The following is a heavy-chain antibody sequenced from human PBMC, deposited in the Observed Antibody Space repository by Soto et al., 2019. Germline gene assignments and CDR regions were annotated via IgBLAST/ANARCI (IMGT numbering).Heavy chain of an antibody. CDR2: IYYSGST. D-gene: IGHD3-22*01. CDR1: GGSISSGGYY. CDR3: ARDPRYDSSGYYDP. Sequence: SETLSLTCTVSGGSISSGGYYWSWIRQQPGKGLEWIGYIYYSGSTYYNPSLKSRVTISVDTSKNQFSLKLSSVTAADTAVYYCARDPRYDSSGYYDPWGQGTLVTVSS. V-gene: IGHV4-31*03. J-gene: IGHJ5*02.